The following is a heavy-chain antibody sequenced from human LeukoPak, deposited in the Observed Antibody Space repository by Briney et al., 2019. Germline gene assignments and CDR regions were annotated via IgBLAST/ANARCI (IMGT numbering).Heavy chain of an antibody. D-gene: IGHD1-26*01. CDR2: ISAYNGYT. Sequence: ASVKVSCKASDYTFTNYAIGWVRQAPGQELEWMGWISAYNGYTNYAQTLQGRVTMTTDTSTSTAYMELRSLRSDDTAMYYCARVGGSYEGLIDYWGQGTLVTVSS. CDR3: ARVGGSYEGLIDY. J-gene: IGHJ4*02. CDR1: DYTFTNYA. V-gene: IGHV1-18*01.